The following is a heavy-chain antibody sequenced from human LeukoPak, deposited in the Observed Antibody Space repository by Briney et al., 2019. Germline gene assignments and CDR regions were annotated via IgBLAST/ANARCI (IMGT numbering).Heavy chain of an antibody. CDR1: GFTFSSYG. CDR2: ISYDGSNK. Sequence: GGSLRLSCAASGFTFSSYGMRWVRQAPGNGLEWVAVISYDGSNKYYADSVKGRFTISRDNSKNTLYLQMSSLRAEDTAVYYCAKDLMADWPPLYYYYYGMDVWGQGTKVTVSS. D-gene: IGHD2-8*01. J-gene: IGHJ6*02. CDR3: AKDLMADWPPLYYYYYGMDV. V-gene: IGHV3-30*18.